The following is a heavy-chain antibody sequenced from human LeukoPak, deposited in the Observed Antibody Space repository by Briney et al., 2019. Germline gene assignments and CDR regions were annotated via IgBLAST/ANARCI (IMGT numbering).Heavy chain of an antibody. CDR2: ISYDGSNK. J-gene: IGHJ4*02. V-gene: IGHV3-30-3*01. CDR1: GFTFSSYA. CDR3: ARAVSSSGHWTIFDY. Sequence: PGGSLRLSCAASGFTFSSYAMHWVRQAPGKGLEWVAVISYDGSNKYYADSVKGRFTISRDNSKNTLYLQMNGLRAEDTAVYYCARAVSSSGHWTIFDYWGQGTLVTVSS. D-gene: IGHD6-19*01.